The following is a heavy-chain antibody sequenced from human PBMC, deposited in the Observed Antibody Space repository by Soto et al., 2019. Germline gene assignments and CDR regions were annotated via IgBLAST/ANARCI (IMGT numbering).Heavy chain of an antibody. J-gene: IGHJ6*01. CDR1: GCSFSNYA. V-gene: IGHV1-69*05. Sequence: SVKVSCKASGCSFSNYAISWVRQAPGQGLEWMGGIIPIFGTANYAQKFQGRVTITTDKSTSTAFLELSSLRSEDTAVYYCARACGAVAYYVISSGDYRPQYHYGMAV. CDR2: IIPIFGTA. CDR3: ARACGAVAYYVISSGDYRPQYHYGMAV. D-gene: IGHD3-9*01.